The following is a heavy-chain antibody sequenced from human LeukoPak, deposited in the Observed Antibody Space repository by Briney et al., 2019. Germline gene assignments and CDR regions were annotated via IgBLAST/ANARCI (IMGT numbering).Heavy chain of an antibody. D-gene: IGHD4-17*01. J-gene: IGHJ4*02. CDR3: ARQGYADFSSRPFDY. Sequence: KPSETLSLTCTVSGGSISSYYWSWIRQPPGKGLEWIGYIYYSGSTNYNPSLKSRVTISVDTSKNQFSLKLRSVTAADTAVYYCARQGYADFSSRPFDYWGQGTLVTVSS. CDR2: IYYSGST. V-gene: IGHV4-59*08. CDR1: GGSISSYY.